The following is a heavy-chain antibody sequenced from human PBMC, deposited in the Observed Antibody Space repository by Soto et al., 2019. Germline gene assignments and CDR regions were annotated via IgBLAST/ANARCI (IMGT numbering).Heavy chain of an antibody. Sequence: EVQLVESGGGLVQPGGSLRLSCAASGFTFSSYWMHWVRQAPGKGLVWVSRINGDGGRIMNADSVKGRFTISRDNAKNTLYVEMNSLRVEDTAVYYCARAGSGWENYFNYWGQGTLVTVSS. CDR1: GFTFSSYW. D-gene: IGHD6-19*01. V-gene: IGHV3-74*03. CDR2: INGDGGRI. J-gene: IGHJ4*02. CDR3: ARAGSGWENYFNY.